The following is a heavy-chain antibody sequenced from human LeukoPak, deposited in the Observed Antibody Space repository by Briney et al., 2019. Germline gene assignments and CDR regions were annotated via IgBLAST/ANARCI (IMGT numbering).Heavy chain of an antibody. Sequence: GESLKISCKGSGYSFTSYWISWVRQMPGKGLEWMGRIDPSDSYTNYSPSFQGHVTISADKSISTAFLQWSSLKASDTAMYYCARLKLVRGSYYYGMDVWGKGTTVTVSS. V-gene: IGHV5-10-1*01. CDR1: GYSFTSYW. J-gene: IGHJ6*04. CDR2: IDPSDSYT. CDR3: ARLKLVRGSYYYGMDV. D-gene: IGHD3-10*01.